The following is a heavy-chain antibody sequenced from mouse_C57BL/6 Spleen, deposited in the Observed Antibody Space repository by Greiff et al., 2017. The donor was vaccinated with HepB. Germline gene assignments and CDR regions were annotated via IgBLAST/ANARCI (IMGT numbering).Heavy chain of an antibody. CDR3: ARREDRLYYGNSWFAY. J-gene: IGHJ3*01. CDR2: FYPGSGSI. Sequence: QVQLQQSGAELVKPGASVKLSCKASGYTFTEYTIHWVKQRSGQGLEWIGWFYPGSGSIKYNEKFKDKATLTADKSSSTVYMELSRLTSEDSAVYFCARREDRLYYGNSWFAYWGQGTLVTVSA. CDR1: GYTFTEYT. D-gene: IGHD2-1*01. V-gene: IGHV1-62-2*01.